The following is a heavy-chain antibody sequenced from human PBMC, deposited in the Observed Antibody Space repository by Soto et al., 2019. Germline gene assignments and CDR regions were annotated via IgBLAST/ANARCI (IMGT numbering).Heavy chain of an antibody. CDR3: ARGPALGDV. Sequence: SETLSLTCAVYGGSFSGYYWSWIRQPPGKGLEWIGEINHSGSTNYNPSLKSRVTISVDTSKNQFFLKLSSVTAADTAVYYCARGPALGDVWGQGTTVTVSS. V-gene: IGHV4-34*01. J-gene: IGHJ6*02. CDR2: INHSGST. CDR1: GGSFSGYY.